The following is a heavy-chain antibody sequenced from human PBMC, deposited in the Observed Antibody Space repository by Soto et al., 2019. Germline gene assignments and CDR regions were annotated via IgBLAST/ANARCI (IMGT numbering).Heavy chain of an antibody. J-gene: IGHJ3*02. D-gene: IGHD3-22*01. CDR1: GGTFSSYA. V-gene: IGHV1-69*01. Sequence: QVQLVQSGAEVKKPGSSVKVSCKASGGTFSSYAISWVRQAPGQGLEWMGGIIPIFGTANYAQKFQGRVTITADESTSTAYMELSSLRSEDTAVYSCARGDRDTDDYDSSGYYYVFNAFDIWGQGTMVTVSS. CDR3: ARGDRDTDDYDSSGYYYVFNAFDI. CDR2: IIPIFGTA.